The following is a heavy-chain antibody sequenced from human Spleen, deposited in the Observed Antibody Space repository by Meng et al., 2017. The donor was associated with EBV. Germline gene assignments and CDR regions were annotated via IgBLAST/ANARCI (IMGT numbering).Heavy chain of an antibody. Sequence: LQSSDLRDRHCSIYGRSFSVPSWSGIRQPPGKGLGWSGEINNSGSTNYNPSLKSRVTISVDTSKNQFSLKLSSVTAADTAVYYCARKGKSIVLGRPFDYWGQGTLVTVSS. CDR1: GRSFSVPS. V-gene: IGHV4-34*01. D-gene: IGHD2-8*02. J-gene: IGHJ4*02. CDR2: INNSGST. CDR3: ARKGKSIVLGRPFDY.